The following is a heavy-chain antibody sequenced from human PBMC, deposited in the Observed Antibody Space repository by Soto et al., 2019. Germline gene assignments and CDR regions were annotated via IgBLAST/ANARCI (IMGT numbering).Heavy chain of an antibody. V-gene: IGHV3-23*01. Sequence: GGSLRLSCAASGFTFNSYAMSWVRQAPGKGLEWVSAMSGSGGTTYYADSVKGRFTISRDSSKNTLYLQMNSLRAEDTALYYCVKYLYITATLPSFDYWGHATLVTGFS. CDR3: VKYLYITATLPSFDY. J-gene: IGHJ4*01. D-gene: IGHD5-12*01. CDR1: GFTFNSYA. CDR2: MSGSGGTT.